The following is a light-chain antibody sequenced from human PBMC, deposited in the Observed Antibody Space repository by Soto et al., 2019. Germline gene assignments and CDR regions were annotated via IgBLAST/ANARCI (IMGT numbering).Light chain of an antibody. CDR2: AAS. J-gene: IGKJ2*01. Sequence: EIVLTQSPGTLYFSRVERATLSLSASQYMTRTYIAWYQQKPGQAPRLLIYAASNRATGIPDKFSGSGSGTDYSLTITRLEPEDSAVYYCHQYDKAPQTFGQGTKVDIK. CDR3: HQYDKAPQT. V-gene: IGKV3-20*01. CDR1: QYMTRTY.